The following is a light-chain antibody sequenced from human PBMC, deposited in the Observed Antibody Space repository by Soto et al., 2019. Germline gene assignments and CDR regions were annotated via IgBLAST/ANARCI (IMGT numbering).Light chain of an antibody. J-gene: IGKJ1*01. CDR3: QQYSHGRK. CDR2: GAS. V-gene: IGKV3-15*01. CDR1: QSIDSD. Sequence: EIMMTQSPANVSVFPGERATLSCRASQSIDSDLAWYQQKPGHVPRLLIYGASTRATGVPARFSGSGSGTEFTLTIISLQSDDFAVYYCQQYSHGRKFGPGTKVEIK.